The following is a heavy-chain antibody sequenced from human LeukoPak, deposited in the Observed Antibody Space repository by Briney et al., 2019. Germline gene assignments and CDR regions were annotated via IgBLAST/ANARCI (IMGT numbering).Heavy chain of an antibody. J-gene: IGHJ4*02. Sequence: PGGSLRLSCAASRFTFSSYAMSWVRQAPGKGLEWVSAISGSGGRTYYADSVKGRFTISRDNSKNTLYLQMNRLRAEDTAVYYCAKDFATGYSSGWYVYWGQGTLVTVSS. V-gene: IGHV3-23*01. CDR3: AKDFATGYSSGWYVY. D-gene: IGHD6-19*01. CDR2: ISGSGGRT. CDR1: RFTFSSYA.